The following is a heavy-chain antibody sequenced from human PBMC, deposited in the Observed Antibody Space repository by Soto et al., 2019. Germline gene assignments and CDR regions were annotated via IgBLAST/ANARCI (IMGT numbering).Heavy chain of an antibody. CDR1: GFTFSSYG. CDR3: AKASKVNYFDY. V-gene: IGHV3-30*18. CDR2: ISYDGSNK. J-gene: IGHJ4*02. Sequence: QVQLVESGGGVVQPGRSLRLSCAASGFTFSSYGMHWARQAPGKGLEWVAVISYDGSNKYYADSVKGRFTISRDNSKNTLYLQMNSLRAEDTAVYYCAKASKVNYFDYWGQGTLVTVSS.